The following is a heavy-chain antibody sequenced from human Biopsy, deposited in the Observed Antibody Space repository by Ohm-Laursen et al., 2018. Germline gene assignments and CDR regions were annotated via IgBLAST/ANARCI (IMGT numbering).Heavy chain of an antibody. Sequence: PGTLSLTCGVSGGSIISYYWTWIRQPPGKGPEWIGSVYHSGTTYYSPSLKSRVTISVDTSKNQLSLKVTSVTAADTAAYYCARHDGNGPFALDSWGQGTLVTVSS. CDR1: GGSIISYY. J-gene: IGHJ4*02. CDR2: VYHSGTT. V-gene: IGHV4-39*01. D-gene: IGHD5-24*01. CDR3: ARHDGNGPFALDS.